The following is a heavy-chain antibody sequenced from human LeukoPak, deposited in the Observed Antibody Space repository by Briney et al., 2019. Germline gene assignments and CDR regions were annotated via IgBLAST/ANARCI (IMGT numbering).Heavy chain of an antibody. Sequence: PGGSLRLSCAASGYTFSSDGMSWFRQAPGKGLEWVSGISGSGGSTYYAESVKGRFTISVDNSKNTLYLQMKSLRAEDTAVYYCAKLGYGSSRHIAYYYDYWGQGTLVTVSS. V-gene: IGHV3-23*01. CDR3: AKLGYGSSRHIAYYYDY. CDR1: GYTFSSDG. CDR2: ISGSGGST. J-gene: IGHJ4*02. D-gene: IGHD6-13*01.